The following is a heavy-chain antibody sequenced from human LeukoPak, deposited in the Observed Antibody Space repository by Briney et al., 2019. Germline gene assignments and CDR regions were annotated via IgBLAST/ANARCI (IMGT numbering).Heavy chain of an antibody. Sequence: GGSLRLSCAASGFTFSSYSMNWVRQAPGKRLEWVSSISSSSSYIYYADSVKGRFTISRDNAKNSLYLQMNSLRAEDTAVYYCARLRGGFGMDVWGKGTTVTVSS. D-gene: IGHD3-10*01. CDR3: ARLRGGFGMDV. CDR1: GFTFSSYS. V-gene: IGHV3-21*01. CDR2: ISSSSSYI. J-gene: IGHJ6*04.